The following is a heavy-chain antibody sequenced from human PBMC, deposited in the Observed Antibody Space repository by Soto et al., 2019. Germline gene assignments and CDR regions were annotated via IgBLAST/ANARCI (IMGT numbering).Heavy chain of an antibody. CDR2: INAGFGAT. J-gene: IGHJ6*02. D-gene: IGHD2-15*01. V-gene: IGHV1-69*06. CDR3: ATDCSGGSCYGASGMDV. Sequence: ASVKVSCKASGGTFGRYAISWVRRAPGQSLEWMGQINAGFGATDLAQMFQGRVTITADKSTTTVYMELSSLRSDDTAVYYCATDCSGGSCYGASGMDVWGQGTTVTVSS. CDR1: GGTFGRYA.